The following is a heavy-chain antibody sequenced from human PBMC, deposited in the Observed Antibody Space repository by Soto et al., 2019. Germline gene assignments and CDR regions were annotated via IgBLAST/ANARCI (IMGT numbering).Heavy chain of an antibody. CDR1: GGTFSSYA. CDR2: IIPIFGTA. Sequence: QVQLVQSGAEVKKPGSSVTVSCKASGGTFSSYAISWVRQAPGQGLEWMGGIIPIFGTANYAQQFQGRVTITQDEAKSKAYMELSSLRSEDTAVYYGARAIVGKLGDHLLLDYWGQGTLVTVSS. D-gene: IGHD3-16*02. CDR3: ARAIVGKLGDHLLLDY. V-gene: IGHV1-69*01. J-gene: IGHJ4*02.